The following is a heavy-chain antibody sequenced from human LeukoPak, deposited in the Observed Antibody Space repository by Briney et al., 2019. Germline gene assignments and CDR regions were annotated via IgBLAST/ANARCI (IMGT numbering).Heavy chain of an antibody. J-gene: IGHJ4*02. D-gene: IGHD3-22*01. CDR2: ISSSGSTI. V-gene: IGHV3-11*01. Sequence: PGGSLRLSCAASGFTFSDYYMSWIPQAPGKGLEWVSYISSSGSTIYYADSVKGRFTISRDNAKNSLYLQMNSLRAEDTAVYYCARATYYYDSSGYLYFDYWGQGTLVTVSS. CDR3: ARATYYYDSSGYLYFDY. CDR1: GFTFSDYY.